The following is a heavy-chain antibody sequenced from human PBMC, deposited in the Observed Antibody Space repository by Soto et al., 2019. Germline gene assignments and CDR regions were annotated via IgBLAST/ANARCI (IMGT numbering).Heavy chain of an antibody. CDR1: GYSISSSNW. CDR3: ARREIQGPIDY. V-gene: IGHV4-28*01. Sequence: QVQVQESGPGLVKPSDTLSLTCAVSGYSISSSNWWGWIRQPPGKGLEWIGYIYYSGTTYYNPSLKSRVTMSVETSKNQFSLKLTSVTAVDTAVYYCARREIQGPIDYWGQGTLVTVSS. J-gene: IGHJ4*02. D-gene: IGHD1-26*01. CDR2: IYYSGTT.